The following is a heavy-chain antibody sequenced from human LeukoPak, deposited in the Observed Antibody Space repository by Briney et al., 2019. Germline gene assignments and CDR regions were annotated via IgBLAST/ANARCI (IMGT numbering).Heavy chain of an antibody. CDR1: GFTFSSYW. CDR3: ARDRRYYGSGSPAWFDP. CDR2: INSDGSST. D-gene: IGHD3-10*01. J-gene: IGHJ5*02. Sequence: GGSLRLSCAASGFTFSSYWMHWVRQAPGKGLVWVSRINSDGSSTSYADSVKGRFTISRDNAKNTLYLQMNSLRAEDTAVYYCARDRRYYGSGSPAWFDPWGQGTLVTVSS. V-gene: IGHV3-74*01.